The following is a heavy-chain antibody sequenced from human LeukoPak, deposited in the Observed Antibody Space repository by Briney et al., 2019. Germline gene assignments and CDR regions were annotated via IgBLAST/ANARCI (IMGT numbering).Heavy chain of an antibody. CDR3: ASLTYYYDSSGYAYDD. J-gene: IGHJ4*02. CDR1: GFTVSSNY. Sequence: GGSLRLSCAASGFTVSSNYMSWVRQAPGMGLEWVSVIYSGGSTYYADSVKGRFTISRHNSKNTLYLQMNSLRAEDTAVYYCASLTYYYDSSGYAYDDWGQGTLVTVSS. CDR2: IYSGGST. V-gene: IGHV3-53*04. D-gene: IGHD3-22*01.